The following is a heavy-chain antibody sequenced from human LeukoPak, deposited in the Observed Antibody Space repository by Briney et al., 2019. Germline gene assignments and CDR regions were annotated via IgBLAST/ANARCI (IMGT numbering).Heavy chain of an antibody. Sequence: GGSLRLSCAASGFTFSSFGMHWVRQARGTGLEWVAVIWYDGSNKYYADSVKGRFTISRDNSKNTLYLQMNSLRAEDTAVYYCARELPPVVTYYFDYWGQGTLVTVSS. CDR2: IWYDGSNK. D-gene: IGHD2-15*01. V-gene: IGHV3-33*01. J-gene: IGHJ4*02. CDR1: GFTFSSFG. CDR3: ARELPPVVTYYFDY.